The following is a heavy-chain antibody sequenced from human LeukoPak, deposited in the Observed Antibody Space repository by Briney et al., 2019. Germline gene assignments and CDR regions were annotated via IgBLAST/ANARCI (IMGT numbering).Heavy chain of an antibody. CDR2: INQSGTT. J-gene: IGHJ4*02. Sequence: SETLSLTCAVNGGSLSGLSWNWIRQSPGKGLEWIGEINQSGTTDYNPSLKNRVTMSVDTSKNQFSLKLSSVTAADTAVYYCARVKLTYYYDSSGYCDYWGQGTLVTVSS. CDR1: GGSLSGLS. V-gene: IGHV4-34*01. D-gene: IGHD3-22*01. CDR3: ARVKLTYYYDSSGYCDY.